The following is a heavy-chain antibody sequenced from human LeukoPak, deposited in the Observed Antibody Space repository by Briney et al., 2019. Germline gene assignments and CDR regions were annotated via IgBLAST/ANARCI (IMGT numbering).Heavy chain of an antibody. CDR1: GFSFTSHW. J-gene: IGHJ5*02. Sequence: PGGSLRLSCAGSGFSFTSHWMSWVRQAPAKGLEWVANIKEDGSEKYYVDSVKGRFTISRDNAKSSLSLQMNSLRAEDTAVYYCARGVGWFDPWGQGTLVTVSS. CDR2: IKEDGSEK. D-gene: IGHD3-3*01. V-gene: IGHV3-7*01. CDR3: ARGVGWFDP.